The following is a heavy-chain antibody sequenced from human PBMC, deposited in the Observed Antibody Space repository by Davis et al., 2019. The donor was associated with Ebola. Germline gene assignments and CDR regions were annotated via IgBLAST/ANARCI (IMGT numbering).Heavy chain of an antibody. D-gene: IGHD2-2*01. Sequence: PGGSLRLSCAASGFTFSSYSMNWVRQAPGKGLEWVSSISSSSSYIYYADSVKGRFTISRDNAKNSLYLQMNSLRAEDTAVYYCASPPVAVPAAEYYYYGMDVWGQGTTVTVSS. CDR2: ISSSSSYI. CDR1: GFTFSSYS. J-gene: IGHJ6*02. V-gene: IGHV3-21*01. CDR3: ASPPVAVPAAEYYYYGMDV.